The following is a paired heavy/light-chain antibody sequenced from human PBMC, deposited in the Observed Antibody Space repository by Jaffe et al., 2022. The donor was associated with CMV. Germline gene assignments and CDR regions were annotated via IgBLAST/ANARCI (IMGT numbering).Heavy chain of an antibody. J-gene: IGHJ5*02. CDR2: IYNGGST. D-gene: IGHD3-9*01. Sequence: QVQLQESGPGLVKPTEILSLTCSVSGGSISDYYWGWIRQPPGKGLEWLGYIYNGGSTNYSPSFKTRITISLETSRNQVSLRLNSVTAADTAIYYCAKLNLDYDRVTGYWNWFDPWGQGTLVTVSS. CDR3: AKLNLDYDRVTGYWNWFDP. V-gene: IGHV4-4*09. CDR1: GGSISDYY.
Light chain of an antibody. Sequence: SYELTQPPSVSVSPGQTARVTCSGDALPQQYAYWYQLKAGQAPILLISKDSERPSGIPERFSGSISGTTVTLTISAVQAEDEADYYCQSTDRGGTDVIFGGGTKLTVL. V-gene: IGLV3-25*03. CDR3: QSTDRGGTDVI. CDR2: KDS. CDR1: ALPQQY. J-gene: IGLJ2*01.